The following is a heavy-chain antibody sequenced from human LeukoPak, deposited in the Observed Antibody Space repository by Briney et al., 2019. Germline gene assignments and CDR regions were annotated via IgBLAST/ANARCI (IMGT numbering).Heavy chain of an antibody. CDR3: AKTGGIAVAGTTNYYYYGMDV. V-gene: IGHV3-23*01. CDR2: ISGSGSST. CDR1: GFTFSSYA. J-gene: IGHJ6*02. D-gene: IGHD6-19*01. Sequence: GGSLRLSCAASGFTFSSYAMSWVRQAPGKGLEWVSAISGSGSSTYYADSVKGRFTISRDNSKNTLYLQMNSLRAEDTAVYYCAKTGGIAVAGTTNYYYYGMDVWGQGTTVTVSS.